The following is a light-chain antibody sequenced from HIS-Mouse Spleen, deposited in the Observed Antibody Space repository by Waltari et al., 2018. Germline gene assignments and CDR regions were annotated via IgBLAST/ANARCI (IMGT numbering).Light chain of an antibody. CDR1: SLRSYY. CDR2: GKN. J-gene: IGLJ2*01. V-gene: IGLV3-19*01. CDR3: NSRDSSGNPVV. Sequence: SSELTQDPAVSVALGQTVRITCQGDSLRSYYASWYQQKPGQAPVLVSYGKNNRPAGIPDRFSGSSSGNKASLTITGAQAEDEADYYCNSRDSSGNPVVFGGGTKLTVL.